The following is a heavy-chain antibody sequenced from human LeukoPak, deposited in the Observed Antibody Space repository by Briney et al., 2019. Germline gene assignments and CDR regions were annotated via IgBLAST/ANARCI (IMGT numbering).Heavy chain of an antibody. V-gene: IGHV4-61*08. CDR1: GGSITSPENY. Sequence: SETLSLTCTVSGGSITSPENYWGWVRQPPGKGLEWIGYIYYSGSTSYNPSLKSRVTISVDTSKNQFSLKLNSVTAADTAVYYCARVYPYYFDYWGQGTLVTVSS. CDR2: IYYSGST. J-gene: IGHJ4*02. CDR3: ARVYPYYFDY.